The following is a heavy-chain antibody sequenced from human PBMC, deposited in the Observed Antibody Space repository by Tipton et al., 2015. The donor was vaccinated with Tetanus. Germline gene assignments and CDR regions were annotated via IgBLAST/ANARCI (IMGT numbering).Heavy chain of an antibody. CDR2: VLNSGKT. J-gene: IGHJ5*02. CDR3: ARDLAVAFDR. V-gene: IGHV4-30-4*01. Sequence: TLSLTCTVSGASITSDEYYWSWIRQSPGRGLESIGYVLNSGKTYYHPSLKGRLTLSVDTSKNLVSLKLTSVTAADTAVYYCARDLAVAFDRWGRGTLVTVSS. CDR1: GASITSDEYY. D-gene: IGHD3-3*02.